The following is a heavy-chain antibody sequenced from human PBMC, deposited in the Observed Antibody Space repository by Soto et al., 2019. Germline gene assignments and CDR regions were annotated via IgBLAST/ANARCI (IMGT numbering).Heavy chain of an antibody. CDR3: ARYVGIMIVVFDY. V-gene: IGHV4-34*01. J-gene: IGHJ4*02. Sequence: SETLSLTCAVYGGSFSGYYWSWIRQPPGKGLEWIGEINHSGSTNYNPSLKSRVTISVDTSKNQFSLKLSSVTAADTAVYYCARYVGIMIVVFDYWGQGTLVTVSS. CDR1: GGSFSGYY. CDR2: INHSGST. D-gene: IGHD3-22*01.